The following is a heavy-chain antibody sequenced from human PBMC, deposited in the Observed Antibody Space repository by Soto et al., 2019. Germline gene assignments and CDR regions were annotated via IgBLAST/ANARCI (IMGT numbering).Heavy chain of an antibody. J-gene: IGHJ4*02. Sequence: SETLSLTCTVSGGSVSNSNYYWGWIRQSPGKGLEWVGSVYYRGRSYSKSSVKSRVTISVDTSKNQFSLNLNSVTASDTAVYFCVSQRTSVLTQAYFDYWGPGALVTVSS. CDR1: GGSVSNSNYY. D-gene: IGHD2-8*01. CDR2: VYYRGRS. V-gene: IGHV4-39*01. CDR3: VSQRTSVLTQAYFDY.